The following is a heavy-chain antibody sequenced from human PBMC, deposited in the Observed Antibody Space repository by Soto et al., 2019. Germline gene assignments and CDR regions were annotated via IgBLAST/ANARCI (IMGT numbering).Heavy chain of an antibody. D-gene: IGHD3-22*01. CDR3: ARPDSSGIVDY. CDR2: IYYSGST. V-gene: IGHV4-39*01. J-gene: IGHJ4*02. CDR1: GGSISSSSYY. Sequence: QLQLQESGPGLVKPSETLSLTCTVSGGSISSSSYYWGWIRQPPGKGLEWIGSIYYSGSTYYNPSRKSRVTISVDTSKNQLSLKLSSVTAADTAVYYCARPDSSGIVDYWGQGTLVTVSS.